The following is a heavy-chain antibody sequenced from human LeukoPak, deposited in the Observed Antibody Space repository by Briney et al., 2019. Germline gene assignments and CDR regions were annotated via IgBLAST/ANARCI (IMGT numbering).Heavy chain of an antibody. CDR1: GFSFSSNW. CDR2: IKGDGGDK. Sequence: GGSLRLSCVATGFSFSSNWMSWVRQAPGKGPEWLANIKGDGGDKYYVDSVKGRFSISRDNAKNSLYLQMNSLRVEDTAVYYCARCEVGGPGGVSWGQGTLVTVSS. V-gene: IGHV3-7*01. J-gene: IGHJ5*02. D-gene: IGHD2-8*02. CDR3: ARCEVGGPGGVS.